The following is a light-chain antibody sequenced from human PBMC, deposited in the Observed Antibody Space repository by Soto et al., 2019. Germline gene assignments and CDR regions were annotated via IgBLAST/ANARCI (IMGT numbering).Light chain of an antibody. CDR2: DAS. CDR3: QQYKSYSRT. Sequence: DIQMTQCPSTLSASVGDRVTITCRASQSISSWLAWYQQKPGKAPKLLIYDASSLESGVPSRFSGSGSGTEFTLTISSLQPDDFATYYCQQYKSYSRTFGQGTKV. J-gene: IGKJ1*01. V-gene: IGKV1-5*01. CDR1: QSISSW.